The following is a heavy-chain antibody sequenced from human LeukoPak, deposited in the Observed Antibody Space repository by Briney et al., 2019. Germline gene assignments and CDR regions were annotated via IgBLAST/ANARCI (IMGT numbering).Heavy chain of an antibody. CDR2: ISYDGSNK. V-gene: IGHV3-30*04. CDR3: ARDLFGGGNNAFDI. J-gene: IGHJ3*02. Sequence: GGSLRLSCAASGFIFSRYAMHWVRQAPGKGLEWVAFISYDGSNKYYADSVMGRFTISRDKSKNTLYLQMNSLRAEDTAVYYCARDLFGGGNNAFDIWGQGTMVTVSS. CDR1: GFIFSRYA. D-gene: IGHD3-10*01.